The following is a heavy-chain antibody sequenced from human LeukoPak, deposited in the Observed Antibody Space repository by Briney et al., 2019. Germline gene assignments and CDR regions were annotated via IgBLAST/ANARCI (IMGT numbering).Heavy chain of an antibody. V-gene: IGHV3-21*01. D-gene: IGHD3-10*01. CDR1: GFTFSSYS. J-gene: IGHJ4*02. Sequence: GGSLRLSCAASGFTFSSYSMNWVRQAPGKGLEWVSSISSSSSYIYYADSVKDRFTISRDNAKNSLYLQMNSLRAEDTAVYYCARDAGTFNYYGSGSYSYWGQGTLVTVSS. CDR3: ARDAGTFNYYGSGSYSY. CDR2: ISSSSSYI.